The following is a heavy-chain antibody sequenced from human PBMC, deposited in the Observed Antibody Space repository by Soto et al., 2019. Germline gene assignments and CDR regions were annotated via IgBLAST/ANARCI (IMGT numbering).Heavy chain of an antibody. CDR3: ARGVIKVRRTGTTSYFDY. CDR2: INHSGST. D-gene: IGHD1-1*01. J-gene: IGHJ4*02. V-gene: IGHV4-34*01. Sequence: SETLSLTCAVYGGSFSGYYWSWIRQPPGKGLEWIGEINHSGSTNYNPSLKSRVTISVDTSKNQFSLKLSSVTAADTAVYYCARGVIKVRRTGTTSYFDYWGQGTLVTVSA. CDR1: GGSFSGYY.